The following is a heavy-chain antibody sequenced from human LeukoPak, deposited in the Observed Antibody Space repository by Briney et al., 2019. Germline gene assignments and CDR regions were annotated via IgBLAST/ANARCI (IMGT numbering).Heavy chain of an antibody. J-gene: IGHJ3*02. CDR3: ARQGDAYGDLRGAFDI. CDR1: GGSISSSSYY. Sequence: PSETLSLTCTVSGGSISSSSYYWGWIRQPPGMGLEWIGSIHYSGSTYYKPSLKSRVTMSVDTSKNQFSLRLSSVTAADTAVYYCARQGDAYGDLRGAFDIWGQGTMVTVSS. CDR2: IHYSGST. V-gene: IGHV4-39*01. D-gene: IGHD4-17*01.